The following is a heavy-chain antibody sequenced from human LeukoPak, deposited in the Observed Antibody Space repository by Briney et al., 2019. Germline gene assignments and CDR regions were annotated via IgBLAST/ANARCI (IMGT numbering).Heavy chain of an antibody. Sequence: SVKVSCKASGFTFTSSAVQWVRQARGQRLEWIGWIVVGSGNTNYAQKFQERVTITRDMSTSTAYMELSSLRSEDTAVYYCARAWDSSGWARGYYFDYWGQGTLVTVSS. CDR1: GFTFTSSA. CDR3: ARAWDSSGWARGYYFDY. J-gene: IGHJ4*02. D-gene: IGHD6-19*01. CDR2: IVVGSGNT. V-gene: IGHV1-58*01.